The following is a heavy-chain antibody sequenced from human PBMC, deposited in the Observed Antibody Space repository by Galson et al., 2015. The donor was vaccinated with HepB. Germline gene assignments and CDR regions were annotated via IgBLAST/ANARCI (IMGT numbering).Heavy chain of an antibody. Sequence: SLRLSCAASGFTFSSYSMNWVRQAPGKGLEWVSSISSSSSYIYYADSVKGRFTISRDNAKNSLYLQMNSLRAEDTAVYYCARECTVTTCYYYYYYMDVWGKGTTVTVSS. D-gene: IGHD4-11*01. V-gene: IGHV3-21*01. J-gene: IGHJ6*03. CDR3: ARECTVTTCYYYYYYMDV. CDR2: ISSSSSYI. CDR1: GFTFSSYS.